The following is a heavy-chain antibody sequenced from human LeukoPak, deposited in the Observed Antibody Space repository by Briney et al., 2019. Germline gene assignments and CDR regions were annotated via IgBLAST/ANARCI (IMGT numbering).Heavy chain of an antibody. CDR2: ISWNSGSI. J-gene: IGHJ4*02. CDR3: AKGPYVTGDYALVFDY. Sequence: GRSLRLSCAASGFTFDDYAMHWVRQAPGKGLEWVSGISWNSGSIGYADSVKGRFTISRDNAKNSLYLQMNSLRAEDTALYYCAKGPYVTGDYALVFDYWGQGTLVTVSS. D-gene: IGHD4-17*01. V-gene: IGHV3-9*01. CDR1: GFTFDDYA.